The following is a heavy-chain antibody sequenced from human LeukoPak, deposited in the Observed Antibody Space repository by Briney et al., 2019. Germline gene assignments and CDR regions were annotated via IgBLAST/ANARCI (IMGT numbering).Heavy chain of an antibody. D-gene: IGHD2-21*02. J-gene: IGHJ4*02. CDR3: VRDYCGGDCYPFDY. Sequence: GGSLRLPCAVSGFTFDDYGMSWVRQAPGNGLEWVSGINWNGGSTGYADSVKGRFTISRDNAKKSLYLKMTRQRGEDTALYSCVRDYCGGDCYPFDYWGQGTLVTVSS. CDR1: GFTFDDYG. V-gene: IGHV3-20*04. CDR2: INWNGGST.